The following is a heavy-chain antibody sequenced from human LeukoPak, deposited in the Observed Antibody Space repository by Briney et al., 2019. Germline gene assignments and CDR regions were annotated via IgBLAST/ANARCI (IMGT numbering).Heavy chain of an antibody. CDR2: SKSKADGGTI. J-gene: IGHJ4*02. CDR1: GFTFSNAW. V-gene: IGHV3-15*01. Sequence: GGSLRLSCAASGFTFSNAWMTWVRQAPGKGLECVGLSKSKADGGTIDYAAPAKGRFTISRDDSKNTLYLQMNSLRTEDTAIYYCPGSGAYFFGRGFWGQGTLVTVSS. D-gene: IGHD1-26*01. CDR3: PGSGAYFFGRGF.